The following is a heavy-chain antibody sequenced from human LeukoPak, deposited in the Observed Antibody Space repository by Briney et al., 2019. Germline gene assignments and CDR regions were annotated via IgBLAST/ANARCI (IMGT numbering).Heavy chain of an antibody. CDR2: LYYSGNT. V-gene: IGHV4-39*01. D-gene: IGHD6-13*01. J-gene: IGHJ4*02. CDR1: GASISSSDYY. CDR3: ARGLPRTSISPNSRPGSPFDY. Sequence: PSETLSLTCTVSGASISSSDYYWGWIRQPPGKGLEWIGSLYYSGNTYYHPSLKNRVTISVDTSKNQFSLKLSSVTAADTAVYYCARGLPRTSISPNSRPGSPFDYWGQGTLVTVSS.